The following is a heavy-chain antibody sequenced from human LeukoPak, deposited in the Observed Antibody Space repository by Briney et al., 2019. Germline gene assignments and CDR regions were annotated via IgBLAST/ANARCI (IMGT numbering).Heavy chain of an antibody. CDR3: AKDQWELPFDY. CDR2: ISGSGGST. D-gene: IGHD1-26*01. V-gene: IGHV3-23*01. Sequence: GGSLRLSCAASGFTFRHYTMHWVRQAPGKGLEWVSAISGSGGSTYYADSVKGRFTISRDNSKNTLYLQMNSLRAEDTAVYYCAKDQWELPFDYWGQGTLVTVSS. CDR1: GFTFRHYT. J-gene: IGHJ4*02.